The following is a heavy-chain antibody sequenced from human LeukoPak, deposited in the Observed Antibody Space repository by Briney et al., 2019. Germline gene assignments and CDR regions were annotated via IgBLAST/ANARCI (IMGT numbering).Heavy chain of an antibody. CDR2: ISAYNGNT. Sequence: ASVNVSCKASVYTFTSYGIRWVRQAAGRGLDGMGWISAYNGNTNYAQKLQGRGNMTTDTSTSTAYMELRSLRSDDTGVYYCASGTSHNWGNAFDIWGQGTMVTVSS. J-gene: IGHJ3*02. CDR1: VYTFTSYG. CDR3: ASGTSHNWGNAFDI. D-gene: IGHD7-27*01. V-gene: IGHV1-18*01.